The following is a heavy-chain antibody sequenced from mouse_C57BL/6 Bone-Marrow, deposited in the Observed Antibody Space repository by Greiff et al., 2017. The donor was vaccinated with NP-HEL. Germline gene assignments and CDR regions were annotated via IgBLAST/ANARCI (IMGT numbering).Heavy chain of an antibody. V-gene: IGHV1-81*01. CDR3: ARRVFDY. CDR2: SYPRSGNT. Sequence: VQLQQSGAELARPGASVKLSCKASGYTFTSYGISWVKQRTGQGLEWIGESYPRSGNTYYNEKFKGKATLTADKSSSTAYMELRSLTSEDSAVYFCARRVFDYWGQGTTLTVSS. CDR1: GYTFTSYG. J-gene: IGHJ2*01.